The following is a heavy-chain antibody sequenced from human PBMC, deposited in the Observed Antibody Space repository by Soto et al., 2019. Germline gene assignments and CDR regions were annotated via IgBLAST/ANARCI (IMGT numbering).Heavy chain of an antibody. CDR1: GGSFSGYY. Sequence: SETLSLTCAVYGGSFSGYYWSWIRQPPGKGLEWIGEINHSGSTNYNPSLKSRVTISVDTSKNQFSLKLSSVTAADTAVYYCATTRRYYYYGMDVWGQGTTVTVSS. CDR2: INHSGST. J-gene: IGHJ6*02. CDR3: ATTRRYYYYGMDV. V-gene: IGHV4-34*01.